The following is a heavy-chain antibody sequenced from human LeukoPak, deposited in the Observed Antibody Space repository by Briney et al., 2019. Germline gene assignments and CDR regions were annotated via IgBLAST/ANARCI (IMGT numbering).Heavy chain of an antibody. CDR2: IYTSGST. D-gene: IGHD3-9*01. CDR3: ARTSWRGDILTGYYIGGAYYFDY. J-gene: IGHJ4*02. CDR1: GGSISSGSYY. Sequence: SETLSLTCTVSGGSISSGSYYWSWIRQPAGTGLEWIGRIYTSGSTNYNPSLKSRVTISVDTSKNQFSLKLSSVTAADTAVYYCARTSWRGDILTGYYIGGAYYFDYWGQGTLVTVSS. V-gene: IGHV4-61*02.